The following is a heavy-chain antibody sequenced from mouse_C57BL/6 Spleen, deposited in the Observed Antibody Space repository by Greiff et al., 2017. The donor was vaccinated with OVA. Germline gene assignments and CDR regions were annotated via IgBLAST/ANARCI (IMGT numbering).Heavy chain of an antibody. CDR1: GFTFSSYA. CDR3: ASLLDD. D-gene: IGHD2-1*01. Sequence: EVQRVESGGGLVKPGGSLKLSCAASGFTFSSYAMSWVRQTPEKRLEWVATISAGGSYTYYPDNVKGRFTISRDNAKNNLYLQMSHLKAEDTAMYYCASLLDDWGQGTTLTVSS. J-gene: IGHJ2*01. V-gene: IGHV5-4*01. CDR2: ISAGGSYT.